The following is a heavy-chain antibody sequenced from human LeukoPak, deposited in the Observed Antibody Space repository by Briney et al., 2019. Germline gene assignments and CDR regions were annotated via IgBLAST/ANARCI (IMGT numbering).Heavy chain of an antibody. D-gene: IGHD3-10*01. CDR1: GFTFSSYA. J-gene: IGHJ5*02. CDR2: ISGSGGST. CDR3: AKGSGYYGSGSSPPNWFDP. Sequence: GGSLRLSCAASGFTFSSYAMSWGRRAPGKGLELVSAISGSGGSTYYADSVKGRFTISRDNSKNTLYLQMNSLRAEDTAVYYCAKGSGYYGSGSSPPNWFDPWGQGTLVTVSS. V-gene: IGHV3-23*01.